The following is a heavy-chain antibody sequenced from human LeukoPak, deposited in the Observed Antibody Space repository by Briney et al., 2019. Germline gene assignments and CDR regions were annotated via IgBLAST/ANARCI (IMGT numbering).Heavy chain of an antibody. CDR2: IKSDGTST. D-gene: IGHD3-3*01. Sequence: GGSLILSCAASGFTLSSYWMHWVRQAPGKGLVWVSRIKSDGTSTCYADSVKGRFTISRDNAKSSLYLQMNSLRAEDTAVYYCARNRFNLFSYYFEYWGQGTLVTVPS. V-gene: IGHV3-74*01. CDR1: GFTLSSYW. J-gene: IGHJ4*02. CDR3: ARNRFNLFSYYFEY.